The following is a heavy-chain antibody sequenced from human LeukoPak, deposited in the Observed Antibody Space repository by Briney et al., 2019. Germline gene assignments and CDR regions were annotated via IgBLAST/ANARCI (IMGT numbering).Heavy chain of an antibody. CDR1: GFTFSSYR. Sequence: GGSLRLSCAASGFTFSSYRMNWVRQAPGKGLEWVSSISSSSSYLYYADSVKGRFTISRDNAKNTLYLQMNSLRAEDTAVYYCARGKPTNFDYWGQGTLSPSPQ. CDR3: ARGKPTNFDY. V-gene: IGHV3-21*04. CDR2: ISSSSSYL. J-gene: IGHJ4*02.